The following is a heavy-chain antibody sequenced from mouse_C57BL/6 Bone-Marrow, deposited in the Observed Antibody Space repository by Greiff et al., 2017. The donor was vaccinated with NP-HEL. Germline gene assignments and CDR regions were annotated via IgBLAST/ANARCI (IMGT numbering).Heavy chain of an antibody. Sequence: EVQLQESGAELVRPGASVKLSCTASGFNFKDDYMHWVKQRPEQGLEWIGWIDPENGDTEYASKFQGKATITADTSSNTAYLQLSSLTSEDTAVYYCKGERGPSWFAYWGQGTLVTVSA. CDR1: GFNFKDDY. V-gene: IGHV14-4*01. J-gene: IGHJ3*01. D-gene: IGHD3-3*01. CDR3: KGERGPSWFAY. CDR2: IDPENGDT.